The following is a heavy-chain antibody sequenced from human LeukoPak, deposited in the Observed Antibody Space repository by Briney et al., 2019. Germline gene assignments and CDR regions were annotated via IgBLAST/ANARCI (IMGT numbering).Heavy chain of an antibody. Sequence: GGSLRLSCAASGITLSNYWIHWVRQAPGKGLVWVSRISYDGHNTNYADFVKGRFTISRDIAKNTVYLQMNSLRVEDTAVYYCGILTLSPGWGQGTLVTVSS. V-gene: IGHV3-74*01. CDR1: GITLSNYW. CDR2: ISYDGHNT. CDR3: GILTLSPG. D-gene: IGHD2-8*01. J-gene: IGHJ4*02.